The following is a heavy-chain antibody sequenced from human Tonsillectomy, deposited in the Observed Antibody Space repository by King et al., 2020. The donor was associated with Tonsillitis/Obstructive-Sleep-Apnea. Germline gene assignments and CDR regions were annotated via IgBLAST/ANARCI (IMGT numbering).Heavy chain of an antibody. CDR1: GFTFSSYG. CDR3: ARGVRDYDFWSGYYRGEDYYYSMDV. Sequence: VQLVESGGGVVQPGRSLRLSCAASGFTFSSYGMHWVRQAPGKGLEWVAVIWYDGSNKYYADSVKGRFTISRDNSKNTLYLQMNSLRAEDTAVYYCARGVRDYDFWSGYYRGEDYYYSMDVWGKGTTVTVSS. V-gene: IGHV3-33*01. D-gene: IGHD3-3*01. J-gene: IGHJ6*03. CDR2: IWYDGSNK.